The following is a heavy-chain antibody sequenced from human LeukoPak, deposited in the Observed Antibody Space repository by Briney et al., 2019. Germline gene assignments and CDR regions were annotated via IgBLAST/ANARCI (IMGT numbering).Heavy chain of an antibody. D-gene: IGHD5-18*01. CDR3: ARGGIQLWSNNWVDP. J-gene: IGHJ5*01. CDR2: VYYSGTT. CDR1: GGSMSSYY. Sequence: SETLSLTCTVSGGSMSSYYWSWIRQPPGKGLEWIGYVYYSGTTNYNPSLRSRVTISVDTSKSQFSLKLSSVTAADTAVYYCARGGIQLWSNNWVDPWGQGILVTVSS. V-gene: IGHV4-59*01.